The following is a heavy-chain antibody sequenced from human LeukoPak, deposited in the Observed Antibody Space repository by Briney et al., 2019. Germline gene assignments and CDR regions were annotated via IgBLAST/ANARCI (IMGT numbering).Heavy chain of an antibody. CDR1: GGTFSSYA. Sequence: SVKVSSKPSGGTFSSYATSWVRQAPGQGRGWMGRIIPIFGTANYAQKFQGRVTITTDESTSTAYMELSSLRSEDTAVYYCARYGVPITIFGVVIRYNWFDPWGQGTLVTFSS. CDR3: ARYGVPITIFGVVIRYNWFDP. D-gene: IGHD3-3*01. CDR2: IIPIFGTA. J-gene: IGHJ5*02. V-gene: IGHV1-69*05.